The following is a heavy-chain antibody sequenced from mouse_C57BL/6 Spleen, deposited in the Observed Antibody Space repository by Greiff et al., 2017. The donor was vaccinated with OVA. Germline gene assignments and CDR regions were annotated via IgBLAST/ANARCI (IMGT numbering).Heavy chain of an antibody. D-gene: IGHD1-1*01. J-gene: IGHJ1*03. V-gene: IGHV1-26*01. CDR1: GYTFTDYY. CDR3: ASPPYYYGSSYWYFDV. Sequence: VQLQQPGPELVKPGASVKISCKASGYTFTDYYMNWVKQSHGKSLEWIGDINPNNGGTSYNQKFKGKATLTVDKSSSTAYMELRSLTSEDSAVYYCASPPYYYGSSYWYFDVWGTGTTVTVSS. CDR2: INPNNGGT.